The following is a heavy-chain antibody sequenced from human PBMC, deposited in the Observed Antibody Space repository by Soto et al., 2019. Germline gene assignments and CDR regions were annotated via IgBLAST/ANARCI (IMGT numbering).Heavy chain of an antibody. CDR1: GFTFSSYG. CDR2: IWYDGSNK. V-gene: IGHV3-33*01. CDR3: ARTSGYYLYDY. J-gene: IGHJ4*02. D-gene: IGHD3-22*01. Sequence: GGSLRLSCAASGFTFSSYGMHWVRQAPGKGLEWVAVIWYDGSNKYYADSVKGRFTISRDNSKNTLYLQMNSLRAEDTAVYYCARTSGYYLYDYWGQGTLVTVSS.